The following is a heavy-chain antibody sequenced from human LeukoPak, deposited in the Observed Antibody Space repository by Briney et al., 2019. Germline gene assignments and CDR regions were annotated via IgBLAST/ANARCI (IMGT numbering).Heavy chain of an antibody. V-gene: IGHV3-23*01. J-gene: IGHJ4*02. CDR3: GKTTTGYSSGRYPGWPVDY. CDR1: GFTFSSYG. D-gene: IGHD6-19*01. Sequence: PGRSLRLSCAASGFTFSSYGMHWVRQAPGKGLEWVSGIFGSGGSAHYADSVKGRFTISRDNSKNTVYLQMDSLRVEDTAVYYCGKTTTGYSSGRYPGWPVDYWGQGTLVTVSS. CDR2: IFGSGGSA.